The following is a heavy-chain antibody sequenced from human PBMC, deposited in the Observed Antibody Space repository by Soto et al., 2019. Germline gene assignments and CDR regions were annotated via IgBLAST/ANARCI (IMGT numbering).Heavy chain of an antibody. CDR1: GGSISSYY. D-gene: IGHD1-26*01. Sequence: PSETLSLTCTVSGGSISSYYWIWIRQHPGKGLEWIGYIYYSGSTYYNPSLKSRVTISVDTSKNQFSLKLSSVTAADTAVFYCARRGGSYYFDYWGQGTLVTVSS. CDR3: ARRGGSYYFDY. CDR2: IYYSGST. J-gene: IGHJ4*02. V-gene: IGHV4-59*06.